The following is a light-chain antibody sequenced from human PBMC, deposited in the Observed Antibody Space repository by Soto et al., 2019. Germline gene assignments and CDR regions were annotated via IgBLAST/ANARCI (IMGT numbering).Light chain of an antibody. CDR3: CSYAGSSTYV. Sequence: QSVLTQPASVSGSPGQSITISCTATSGDLVSWYQHHPGKAPKLIIYEVTKRPSGVSNRFSGSKSGNTASLTISGLQAEDEADYYCCSYAGSSTYVFGTGTKVTVL. CDR1: SGDL. V-gene: IGLV2-23*02. CDR2: EVT. J-gene: IGLJ1*01.